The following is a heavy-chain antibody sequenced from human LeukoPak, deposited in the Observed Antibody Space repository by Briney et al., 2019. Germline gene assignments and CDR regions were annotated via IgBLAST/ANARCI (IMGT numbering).Heavy chain of an antibody. D-gene: IGHD2/OR15-2a*01. CDR3: ARTTYLGAGTPYYFDY. CDR2: IYHSGST. J-gene: IGHJ4*02. V-gene: IGHV4-30-2*01. CDR1: GGSISSGGYS. Sequence: SQTLSLTCAVSGGSISSGGYSWSWIRPPPGKGLEWIGYIYHSGSTYYNPSLKSRVTISVDRSKNQFSLKLSSVTAADTAVYYCARTTYLGAGTPYYFDYWGQGTLVTVSS.